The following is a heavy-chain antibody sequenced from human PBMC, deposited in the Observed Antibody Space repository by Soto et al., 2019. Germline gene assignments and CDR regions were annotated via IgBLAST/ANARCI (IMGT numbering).Heavy chain of an antibody. D-gene: IGHD6-13*01. Sequence: TSETLSLTCTVSGGSISSYYWSWIRQPPGKGLEWIGYMYYSGNTNYNPSLKSRVTISVDTSKNQFFLKLSSVTAADTAVYYCARHGVAAFDYWGQGTLVTVSS. J-gene: IGHJ4*02. CDR2: MYYSGNT. CDR1: GGSISSYY. V-gene: IGHV4-59*08. CDR3: ARHGVAAFDY.